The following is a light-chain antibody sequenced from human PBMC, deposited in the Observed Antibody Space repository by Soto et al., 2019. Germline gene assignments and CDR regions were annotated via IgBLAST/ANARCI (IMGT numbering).Light chain of an antibody. CDR2: SAS. V-gene: IGKV3-20*01. CDR1: QSVSSSY. Sequence: TQSRGTVSWSPGERATLSCRASQSVSSSYLAWFQQKSGQAPRLLIYSASRRATGIPDRFTGSGSGTNFTLTINRVEPEDFAVYFCQQYAGPPRTFGQGTKVDIK. CDR3: QQYAGPPRT. J-gene: IGKJ1*01.